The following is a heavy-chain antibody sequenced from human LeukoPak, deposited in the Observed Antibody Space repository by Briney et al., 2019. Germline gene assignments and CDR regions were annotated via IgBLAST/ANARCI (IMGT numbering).Heavy chain of an antibody. Sequence: GESLKISCQTSGYTFIRYWIGWVRQMPGKGLEWMGIIYPGDSDTRYSPAFEGQVSMSVDKSISTAYLQWSRLKASDTAMYYCARLYCSGGSCPFDYWGQGTQVTVSS. CDR1: GYTFIRYW. J-gene: IGHJ4*02. CDR3: ARLYCSGGSCPFDY. D-gene: IGHD2-15*01. V-gene: IGHV5-51*01. CDR2: IYPGDSDT.